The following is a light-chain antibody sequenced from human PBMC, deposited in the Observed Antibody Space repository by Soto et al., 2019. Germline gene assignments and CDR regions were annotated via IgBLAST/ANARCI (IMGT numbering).Light chain of an antibody. J-gene: IGKJ4*01. Sequence: EIVLTQSPVTLSLSPGDTATLSCRASQSVVRYVAWYQQKPGQAPRLLIYDATIRASGIPARFSGSGSGTEFSTTISSLEPEDFSVYYCQQRYHWPPLTFGGGTKVEIK. CDR1: QSVVRY. CDR2: DAT. V-gene: IGKV3-11*01. CDR3: QQRYHWPPLT.